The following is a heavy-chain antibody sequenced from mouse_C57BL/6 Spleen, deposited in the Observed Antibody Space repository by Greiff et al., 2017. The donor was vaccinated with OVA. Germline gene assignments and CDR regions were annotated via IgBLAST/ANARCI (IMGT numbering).Heavy chain of an antibody. CDR2: IHPNSGST. V-gene: IGHV1-64*01. Sequence: QVQLQQPGAELVKPGASVKLSCKASGYTFTSYWMHWVKRRPGQGLEWIGMIHPNSGSTNYNEKFKSKATLTVDKSSSTAYMQLSSLTSEDSAVYYCARGNDYYAMDYWGQGTSVTVSS. CDR1: GYTFTSYW. CDR3: ARGNDYYAMDY. J-gene: IGHJ4*01.